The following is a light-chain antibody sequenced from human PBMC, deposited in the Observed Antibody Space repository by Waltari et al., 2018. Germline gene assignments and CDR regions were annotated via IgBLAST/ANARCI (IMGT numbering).Light chain of an antibody. Sequence: QSLLQSDGMARLYWYLQKPGQSPQLLISEVSNRFSGVTERFSGSGSGTDFTLKISRVEAEDVGVYFCMQNIQLPTFGQGTKVEIE. CDR1: QSLLQSDGMAR. J-gene: IGKJ1*01. V-gene: IGKV2D-29*02. CDR2: EVS. CDR3: MQNIQLPT.